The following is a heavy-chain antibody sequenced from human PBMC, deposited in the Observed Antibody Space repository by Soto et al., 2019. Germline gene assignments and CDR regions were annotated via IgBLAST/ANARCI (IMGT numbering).Heavy chain of an antibody. Sequence: QVQLVQSGAEVKKPGSSVKVSCKASGGPFSSYAISWVRQAPGQGLEWMGGIIPIFGTANYAQKFQGRVTITADESTSTAYMELSSLRSEDTAVYYCAREDDSSGYYPSPYYYYGMDVWGQGTTVTVSS. J-gene: IGHJ6*02. CDR1: GGPFSSYA. D-gene: IGHD3-22*01. CDR3: AREDDSSGYYPSPYYYYGMDV. CDR2: IIPIFGTA. V-gene: IGHV1-69*01.